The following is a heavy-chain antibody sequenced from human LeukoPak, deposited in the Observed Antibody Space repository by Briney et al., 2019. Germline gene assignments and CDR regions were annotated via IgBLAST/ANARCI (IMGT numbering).Heavy chain of an antibody. J-gene: IGHJ3*02. Sequence: GGSLRLSCAASGFIFSTYGMHWVRQAPGKGLEWVAFIRYDGSNKYYADSVKGRFTISRDNSKNTLYLQMNSLRAEDTAVYYCAKVFIGHLPEDAFDIWGQGTMVTVSS. CDR3: AKVFIGHLPEDAFDI. CDR2: IRYDGSNK. D-gene: IGHD1-14*01. CDR1: GFIFSTYG. V-gene: IGHV3-30*02.